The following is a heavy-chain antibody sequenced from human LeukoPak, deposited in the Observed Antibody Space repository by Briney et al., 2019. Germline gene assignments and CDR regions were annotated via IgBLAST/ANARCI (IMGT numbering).Heavy chain of an antibody. J-gene: IGHJ5*02. D-gene: IGHD3-10*01. Sequence: GGSLRLSCAASGFTFSSYAMSWVRQAPGKGLEWVSAISGSGGSTYYADSVKGRFTISRDNSKNTLYLQMNSLRAEDTAVYYCAKDDKDGSGNYYNNWFDPWGQGTLVTVSS. CDR3: AKDDKDGSGNYYNNWFDP. CDR2: ISGSGGST. V-gene: IGHV3-23*01. CDR1: GFTFSSYA.